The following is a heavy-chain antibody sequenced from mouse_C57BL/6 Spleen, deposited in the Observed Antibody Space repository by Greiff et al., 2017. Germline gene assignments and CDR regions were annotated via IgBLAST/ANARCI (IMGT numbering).Heavy chain of an antibody. D-gene: IGHD2-3*01. J-gene: IGHJ4*01. Sequence: VKQSCKASGYTFTSYWMHWVKQRPGRGLEWIGRIDPNSGGTKYNEKFKSKATLTVDKPSSTAYMQLSSLTSEDSAVYYCARSDGYYVRYAMDYWGQGTSVTVSS. CDR1: GYTFTSYW. V-gene: IGHV1-72*01. CDR3: ARSDGYYVRYAMDY. CDR2: IDPNSGGT.